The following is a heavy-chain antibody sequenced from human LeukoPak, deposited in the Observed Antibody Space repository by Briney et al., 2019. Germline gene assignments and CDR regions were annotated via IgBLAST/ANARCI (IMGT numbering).Heavy chain of an antibody. CDR1: GFTFSSYA. CDR2: ISGSGGST. D-gene: IGHD3-22*01. CDR3: ANLPYDSSGYWAYFDN. J-gene: IGHJ4*02. V-gene: IGHV3-23*01. Sequence: GGSLRLSCAASGFTFSSYAMSWVRQAPGKGLEWVSAISGSGGSTYYADSVKGRFTISRDNSKNTLYLQMNSLRAEDMAVYYCANLPYDSSGYWAYFDNWGQGTLVTVSS.